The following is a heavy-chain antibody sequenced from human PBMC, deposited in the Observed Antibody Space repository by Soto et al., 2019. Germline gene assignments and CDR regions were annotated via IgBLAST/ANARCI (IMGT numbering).Heavy chain of an antibody. Sequence: SVKVSCKASGGTFSSYAISWVRQAPGQGLEWMGGIIPIFGTANYAQKFQGRVTITADESTSTAYMELSSLRSEDTALYYCARNLLGGYCSGGSCPILSWGQGXLVTVSS. J-gene: IGHJ4*02. D-gene: IGHD2-15*01. CDR2: IIPIFGTA. V-gene: IGHV1-69*13. CDR3: ARNLLGGYCSGGSCPILS. CDR1: GGTFSSYA.